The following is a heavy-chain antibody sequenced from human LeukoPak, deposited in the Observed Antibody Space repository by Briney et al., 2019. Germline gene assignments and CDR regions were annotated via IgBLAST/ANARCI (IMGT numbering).Heavy chain of an antibody. CDR2: ISGSGGST. CDR3: AKDPVNWFGELLFDY. CDR1: GFTFSSYA. J-gene: IGHJ4*02. D-gene: IGHD3-10*01. Sequence: EPGGSLRLSCAASGFTFSSYAMSWVRQAPGKGLEWVSAISGSGGSTYYADYVKGRFTISRDNSKNTLYLQMNSLRAEDTAVYYCAKDPVNWFGELLFDYWGQGTLVTVSS. V-gene: IGHV3-23*01.